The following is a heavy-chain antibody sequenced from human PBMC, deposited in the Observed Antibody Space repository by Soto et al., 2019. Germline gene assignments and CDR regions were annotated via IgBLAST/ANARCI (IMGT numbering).Heavy chain of an antibody. Sequence: QVQLQESGPGLVKPSETLSLTCTVSGGSISSYYWSWVRQPPGKGLEWIGDIYYSGSTNYNPSLKCRVTISVDTSKNQFSLKLSAVTAEDTAVYYCARDKVDAAGCYGMDVWGQGTTVTVSS. J-gene: IGHJ6*02. V-gene: IGHV4-59*01. CDR3: ARDKVDAAGCYGMDV. CDR1: GGSISSYY. CDR2: IYYSGST. D-gene: IGHD6-19*01.